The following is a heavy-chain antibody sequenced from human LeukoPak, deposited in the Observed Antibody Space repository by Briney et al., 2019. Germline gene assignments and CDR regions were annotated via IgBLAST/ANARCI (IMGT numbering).Heavy chain of an antibody. V-gene: IGHV3-23*01. CDR1: GFTFSSYA. J-gene: IGHJ5*02. D-gene: IGHD3-10*01. CDR3: AREPQRITMVRGVITGGWFDP. Sequence: GGSLRLSCAASGFTFSSYAMSWVRQAPGKGLECVSAVSGSGRSTYYADSVKGRFTISRDDSRNTLYLQMNSLRAEDTAVYYCAREPQRITMVRGVITGGWFDPWGQGTLVTVSS. CDR2: VSGSGRST.